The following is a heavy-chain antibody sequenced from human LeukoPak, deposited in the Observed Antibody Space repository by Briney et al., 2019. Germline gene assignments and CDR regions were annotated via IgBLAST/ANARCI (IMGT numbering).Heavy chain of an antibody. CDR2: INTNTGNP. D-gene: IGHD4-17*01. CDR3: ARSYGAFEVDTYYGMDV. J-gene: IGHJ6*02. V-gene: IGHV7-4-1*02. Sequence: ASVRVSCKASGYTFTNYGMSWVRQAPGQGLEWMGWINTNTGNPKSAQGFTERFVFSLDASVSTAYLQISSLKAEDTAVYYCARSYGAFEVDTYYGMDVWGQGTTVIVSS. CDR1: GYTFTNYG.